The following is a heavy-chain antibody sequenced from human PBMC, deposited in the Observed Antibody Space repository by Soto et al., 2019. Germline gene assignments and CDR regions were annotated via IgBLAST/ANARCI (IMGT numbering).Heavy chain of an antibody. J-gene: IGHJ6*02. V-gene: IGHV3-30-3*01. CDR3: ARDPVNYYGSWTYGMDV. D-gene: IGHD3-10*01. CDR2: IGYDGSNK. Sequence: QVQLVESGGGVVQPGRSLRLSCAASGLTLSRFAMHWVRQAPGKGLAWVAVIGYDGSNKDYADYVKGRFTISRDNSKTTLYLQMNSLRPEDTAVYYCARDPVNYYGSWTYGMDVWGQGTTVTVSS. CDR1: GLTLSRFA.